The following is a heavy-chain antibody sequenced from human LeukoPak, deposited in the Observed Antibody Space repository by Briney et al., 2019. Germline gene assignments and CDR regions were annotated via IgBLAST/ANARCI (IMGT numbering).Heavy chain of an antibody. Sequence: SQTLSLTCTVSGGSISSAYYYWSWIRQPAGKGLEWIGRIYNSGSTDYNPSLKSRVTISIDTSKNQFSLKLSSVTAADTAVYYCARDQIAVAGRGAFDIWGQGTMVTVSS. J-gene: IGHJ3*02. CDR2: IYNSGST. V-gene: IGHV4-61*02. CDR1: GGSISSAYYY. CDR3: ARDQIAVAGRGAFDI. D-gene: IGHD6-19*01.